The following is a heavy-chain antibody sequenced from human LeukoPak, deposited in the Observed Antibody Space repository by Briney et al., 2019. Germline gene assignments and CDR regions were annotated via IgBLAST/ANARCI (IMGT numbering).Heavy chain of an antibody. CDR3: ARDLQPYSSSFFDY. Sequence: GGSLRLSCAASGFTFSSYSMNWVRQAPGKGPEGVSYISSSGSTIYYADSVKGRFTISRDNAKNSLYLQMNSLRAEDTAVYYCARDLQPYSSSFFDYWGQGTLVTVSS. CDR2: ISSSGSTI. V-gene: IGHV3-48*04. CDR1: GFTFSSYS. J-gene: IGHJ4*02. D-gene: IGHD6-13*01.